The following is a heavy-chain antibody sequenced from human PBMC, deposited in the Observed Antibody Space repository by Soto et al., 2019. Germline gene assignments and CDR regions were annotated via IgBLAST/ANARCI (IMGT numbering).Heavy chain of an antibody. V-gene: IGHV4-39*01. CDR3: ARLKPGSGYYIPFVYYFDY. J-gene: IGHJ4*02. D-gene: IGHD3-3*01. CDR2: IYYSGST. CDR1: GGSISSSSYY. Sequence: QLQLQESGPGLVKPSETLSLTCTVSGGSISSSSYYWGWIRQPPGKGLEWIGSIYYSGSTYYNPSLKSRVTISVDTSKNQFSLKLSSVTAADTAVYYCARLKPGSGYYIPFVYYFDYWGQGTLVTVSS.